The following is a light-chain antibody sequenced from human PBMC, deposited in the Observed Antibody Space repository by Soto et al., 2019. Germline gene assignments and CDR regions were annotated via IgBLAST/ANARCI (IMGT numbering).Light chain of an antibody. J-gene: IGLJ1*01. CDR3: AAWDASLNGYV. CDR1: SSNIGGNT. CDR2: SYD. V-gene: IGLV1-44*01. Sequence: QSALTQPPSASGTPGQRVTISCSTSSSNIGGNTVNWYQQVPGTAPKLLIYSYDQRPSGVPDRFSGSKSGTSASLAICGLLSEDEADYYCAAWDASLNGYVFGTGTKVTVL.